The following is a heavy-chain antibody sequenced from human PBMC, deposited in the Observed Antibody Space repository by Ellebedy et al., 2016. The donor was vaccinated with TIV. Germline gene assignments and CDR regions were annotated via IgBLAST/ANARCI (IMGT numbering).Heavy chain of an antibody. Sequence: GGSLRLSXAASGFTFSTYSMDWVRQAPGKGLEWVSGLSGSGGSTYYADSVKGRFTISRDNAKNSLFLQMNSLRAEDTAVYYCARDRGWSTFDYWGQGALVTVSS. CDR2: LSGSGGST. D-gene: IGHD6-19*01. V-gene: IGHV3-23*01. J-gene: IGHJ4*02. CDR3: ARDRGWSTFDY. CDR1: GFTFSTYS.